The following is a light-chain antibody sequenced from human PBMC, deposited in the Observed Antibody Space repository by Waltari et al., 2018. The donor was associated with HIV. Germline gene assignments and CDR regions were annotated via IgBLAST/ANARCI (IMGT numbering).Light chain of an antibody. CDR1: NGDISDYTY. V-gene: IGLV2-8*01. J-gene: IGLJ2*01. CDR2: EVS. Sequence: QSALTQSPSASGSPGHSVNISCTGANGDISDYTYVSWYQQHSNRPPKLIIFEVSKRPPRFPDRFSAAKSGNTASLFVSGLQPEYEATYFCSSFAATHKLFGGGTKLTVL. CDR3: SSFAATHKL.